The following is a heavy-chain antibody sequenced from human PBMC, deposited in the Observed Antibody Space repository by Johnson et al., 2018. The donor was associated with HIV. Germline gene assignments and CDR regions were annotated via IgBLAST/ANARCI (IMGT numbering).Heavy chain of an antibody. J-gene: IGHJ3*02. D-gene: IGHD3-22*01. V-gene: IGHV3-7*03. Sequence: VKLVESGGGLVQPGGSLRLSCAASEFTFSYYWMSWVRQGPGKGLEWVANIKQDGSEKYYVDSVKGRFTISRDNDKNSLYLQMNSLSAEDTALYYCARGVTYYYDSTGYPHAFDIWGQGTLVTVSS. CDR2: IKQDGSEK. CDR3: ARGVTYYYDSTGYPHAFDI. CDR1: EFTFSYYW.